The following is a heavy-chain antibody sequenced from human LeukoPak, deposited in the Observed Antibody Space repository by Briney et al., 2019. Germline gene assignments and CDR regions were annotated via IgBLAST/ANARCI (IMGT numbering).Heavy chain of an antibody. Sequence: GGSLRLSCAASGFTVSSNYMSWVRQAPGKGLEWVSVIYSGGSTYYADSVKGRLTISRHNSKNTLYLQMDSLRAEDTAVYYCARGYYYESSSYHTDAFDIWGQGTMVTVSS. CDR2: IYSGGST. V-gene: IGHV3-53*04. CDR1: GFTVSSNY. D-gene: IGHD3-22*01. J-gene: IGHJ3*02. CDR3: ARGYYYESSSYHTDAFDI.